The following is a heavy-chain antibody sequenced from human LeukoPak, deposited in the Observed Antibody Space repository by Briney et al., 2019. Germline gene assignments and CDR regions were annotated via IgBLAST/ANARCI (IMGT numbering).Heavy chain of an antibody. V-gene: IGHV3-23*01. D-gene: IGHD1-26*01. CDR2: ISGSGANT. Sequence: PGGSLSLSCVASEFSFRSYAMDWVRQAPGKGLEWVSAISGSGANTYYADSVKGRFTISRDHLKTTLLLQMNRLRAEDTAVYYCAKDLHAYGNYVGSFETWGPGTLVTVSS. CDR1: EFSFRSYA. J-gene: IGHJ5*01. CDR3: AKDLHAYGNYVGSFET.